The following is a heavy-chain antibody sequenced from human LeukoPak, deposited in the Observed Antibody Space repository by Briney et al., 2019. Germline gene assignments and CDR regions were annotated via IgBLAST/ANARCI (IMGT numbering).Heavy chain of an antibody. Sequence: GGSLRLSCAASGFTFSSYGMHWVRQAPGKGLEWVAFIRYDGSNKYYADSVKGRFTISRDNSKNTLYLQMNSLRAEDTAVYYCANAIHYYGSGSYPHFDYWGQGTLVTVSS. CDR3: ANAIHYYGSGSYPHFDY. CDR1: GFTFSSYG. CDR2: IRYDGSNK. V-gene: IGHV3-30*02. D-gene: IGHD3-10*01. J-gene: IGHJ4*02.